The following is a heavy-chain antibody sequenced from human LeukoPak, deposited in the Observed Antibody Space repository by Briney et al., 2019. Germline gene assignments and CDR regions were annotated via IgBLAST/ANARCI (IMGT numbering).Heavy chain of an antibody. CDR3: ASSGFDL. CDR1: GGSISSYY. Sequence: SETLSLTCTVSGGSISSYYWSWIRQPPGKGLEWIGYIYYSGSTNYNPSLKSRVTISVDTSKNQFSLKLSSVTAADTAVYYCASSGFDLWGRGTLVTVSS. CDR2: IYYSGST. J-gene: IGHJ2*01. V-gene: IGHV4-59*01. D-gene: IGHD1-26*01.